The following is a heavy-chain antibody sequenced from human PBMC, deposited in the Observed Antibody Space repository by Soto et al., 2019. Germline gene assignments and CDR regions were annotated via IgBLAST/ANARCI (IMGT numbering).Heavy chain of an antibody. J-gene: IGHJ6*02. D-gene: IGHD2-21*01. CDR1: GFTFSSYG. V-gene: IGHV3-33*01. Sequence: QVQLVESGGGVVQPGRSLRLSCAASGFTFSSYGMHWVRQAPGKGLEWVAVIWYDGSNKYYADSVKGRFTISRDNSKNTLYLQMNGLRAEDTAVYYCARDDLLNYYYYGMDVWGQGTTVTVSS. CDR2: IWYDGSNK. CDR3: ARDDLLNYYYYGMDV.